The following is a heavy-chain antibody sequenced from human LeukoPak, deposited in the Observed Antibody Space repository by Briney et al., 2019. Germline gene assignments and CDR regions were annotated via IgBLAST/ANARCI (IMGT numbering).Heavy chain of an antibody. V-gene: IGHV1-2*02. D-gene: IGHD5-24*01. Sequence: ASVKVSCKASRYTSTGYYMHWVRQAPGQGLEWMGWINPNSGGTNYAQKFQGRVIMTRDTSISTAYMELSRLRSDDTAVYYCARDRRDGYNPYYFDYWGQGTLVTVSS. J-gene: IGHJ4*02. CDR2: INPNSGGT. CDR3: ARDRRDGYNPYYFDY. CDR1: RYTSTGYY.